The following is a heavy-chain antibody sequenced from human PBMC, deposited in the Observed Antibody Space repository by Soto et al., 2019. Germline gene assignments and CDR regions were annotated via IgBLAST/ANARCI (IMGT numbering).Heavy chain of an antibody. J-gene: IGHJ4*02. D-gene: IGHD6-13*01. CDR3: ASMYSSSWYYFDH. V-gene: IGHV4-59*08. CDR1: TVSISSYF. Sequence: SETLSLTCTVSTVSISSYFWSWIRQPPGKGLEWIGYIYYSGTTNYNPSLKSRVTISLDTSKNQFSLKLSSVTAADTAIYYCASMYSSSWYYFDHWDQGALVTVS. CDR2: IYYSGTT.